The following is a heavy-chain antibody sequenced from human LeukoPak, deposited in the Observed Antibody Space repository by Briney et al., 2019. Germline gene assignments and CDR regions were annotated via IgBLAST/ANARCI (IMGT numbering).Heavy chain of an antibody. CDR2: IYHSGST. J-gene: IGHJ4*02. V-gene: IGHV4-38-2*02. Sequence: PSKTLSLTCTVSGYSISSGYYWGWIRQPPGKGLEWIGSIYHSGSTYYNPSLKSRVTISVDTSKNQFSLKLSSVTAADTAVYYCARNSGYGLGTSYYFDYWGQGTLVTVSS. CDR3: ARNSGYGLGTSYYFDY. CDR1: GYSISSGYY. D-gene: IGHD5-12*01.